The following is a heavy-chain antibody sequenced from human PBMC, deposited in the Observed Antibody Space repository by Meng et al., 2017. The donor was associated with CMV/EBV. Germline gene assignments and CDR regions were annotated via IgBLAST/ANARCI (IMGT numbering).Heavy chain of an antibody. D-gene: IGHD6-25*01. CDR1: GFTFSSYS. V-gene: IGHV3-21*01. Sequence: GESLKISCAASGFTFSSYSMNWVRQAPGKGLEWVSSISSSSSYIYYADSVKGRFTISRDNAKNTLYLQMNSLRAEDTAVYYCARDDPRTSGRVFVFVLWGQGTMVTVSS. CDR3: ARDDPRTSGRVFVFVL. CDR2: ISSSSSYI. J-gene: IGHJ3*01.